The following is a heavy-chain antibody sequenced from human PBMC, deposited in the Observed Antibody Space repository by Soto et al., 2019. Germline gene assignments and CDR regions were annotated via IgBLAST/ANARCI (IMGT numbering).Heavy chain of an antibody. CDR2: INPSAFPT. V-gene: IGHV1-46*02. CDR1: GYTFNTYY. J-gene: IGHJ5*02. D-gene: IGHD2-2*01. CDR3: AFGRPAASSWLDT. Sequence: QDQLVQSGTEVKKPGDSVRVSCKAVGYTFNTYYVHWVRQAPRQGLEWMGIINPSAFPTSYAQRFQGRVTMTRDTSTSTVYMELSSLTSDDTAVYYCAFGRPAASSWLDTWGQGTLVSVSS.